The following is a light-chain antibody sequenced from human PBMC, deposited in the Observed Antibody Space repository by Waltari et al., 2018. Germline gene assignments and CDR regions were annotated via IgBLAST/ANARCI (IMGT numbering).Light chain of an antibody. V-gene: IGKV1-33*01. J-gene: IGKJ5*01. Sequence: DIQVTQSPSSLSVSVGDRVTITCQASQDISYYLNWYQQKPGKAPKLLIFEESNLAVGVPSRVSGSRSGADFSFTISSLQPEDIGTYYCQYDDFSMSSTFGQGTRLEIK. CDR2: EES. CDR1: QDISYY. CDR3: QYDDFSMSST.